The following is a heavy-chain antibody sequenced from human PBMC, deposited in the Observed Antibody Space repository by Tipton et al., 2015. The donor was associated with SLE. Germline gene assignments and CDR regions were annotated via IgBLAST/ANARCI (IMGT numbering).Heavy chain of an antibody. CDR1: GFTLSNYW. V-gene: IGHV3-7*04. CDR2: IKDDGSEK. CDR3: ARGITPLHAFDI. D-gene: IGHD3-3*01. J-gene: IGHJ3*02. Sequence: SLRLSCLASGFTLSNYWMSWVRQAPGKGLEWVANIKDDGSEKNYVDSVKGRFTISRDNSKNTLYLQMNSLRAEDTAVYYCARGITPLHAFDIWGQGTMITFSS.